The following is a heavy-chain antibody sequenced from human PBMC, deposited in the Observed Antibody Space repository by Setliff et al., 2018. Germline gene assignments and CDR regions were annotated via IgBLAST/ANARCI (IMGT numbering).Heavy chain of an antibody. CDR3: ARLTTLTTWFELGAFDI. D-gene: IGHD4-17*01. J-gene: IGHJ3*02. V-gene: IGHV4-34*01. CDR1: GGSFSGYS. Sequence: SETLSLTCAVYGGSFSGYSWSWIRQPPGKGLEWIGKINHSGSTNYNPSLKSRVTISIDTSKNQFSLKLSSVTAADTAVYYCARLTTLTTWFELGAFDIWGQGTMVTVSS. CDR2: INHSGST.